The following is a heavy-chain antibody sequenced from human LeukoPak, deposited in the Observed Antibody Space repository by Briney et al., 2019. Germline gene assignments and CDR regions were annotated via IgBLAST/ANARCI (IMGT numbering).Heavy chain of an antibody. CDR1: GFTVSSNY. J-gene: IGHJ4*02. V-gene: IGHV3-66*01. Sequence: GGSLRLSCAASGFTVSSNYMSWVRQAPGKGLEWVSVIYSGGSTYYADSVKGRFTTSRDNSKNTLYLQMNSLRAEDTAVYYCARVRAVTAPFDYRGQGTLVTVSS. D-gene: IGHD2-21*02. CDR3: ARVRAVTAPFDY. CDR2: IYSGGST.